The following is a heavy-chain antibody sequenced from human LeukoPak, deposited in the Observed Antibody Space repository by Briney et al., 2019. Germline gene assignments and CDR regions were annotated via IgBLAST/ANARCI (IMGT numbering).Heavy chain of an antibody. D-gene: IGHD2-2*01. CDR3: ARVLCSSTSCLHYYYYYGMDV. V-gene: IGHV1-69*04. CDR2: IIPILGIA. CDR1: GGTFSSYA. Sequence: SVKVSCKASGGTFSSYAISWVRRAPGQGLEWMGRIIPILGIANYAQKFQGRVTITADKSTSTAYMELSSLRSEDTAVYYCARVLCSSTSCLHYYYYYGMDVWGQGTTVTVSS. J-gene: IGHJ6*02.